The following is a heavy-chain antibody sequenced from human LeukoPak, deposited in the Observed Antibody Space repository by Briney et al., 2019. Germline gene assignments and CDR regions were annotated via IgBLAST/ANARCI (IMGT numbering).Heavy chain of an antibody. Sequence: SQTLSLTCAISGDSVSSNSATWNWIRQSPSRGLEWLGRTYYRSKWYNDYAISEKSRITINPDTSKNQFSLQLNSVTPEDTAVYYCARDEGFSGKGYFDYWGQGTLVTVSS. D-gene: IGHD1-26*01. V-gene: IGHV6-1*01. CDR3: ARDEGFSGKGYFDY. CDR1: GDSVSSNSAT. CDR2: TYYRSKWYN. J-gene: IGHJ4*02.